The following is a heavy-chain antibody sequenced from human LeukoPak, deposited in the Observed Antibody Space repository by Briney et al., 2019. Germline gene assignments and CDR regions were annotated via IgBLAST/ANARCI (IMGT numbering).Heavy chain of an antibody. V-gene: IGHV3-74*01. J-gene: IGHJ4*02. D-gene: IGHD5-18*01. CDR1: GFTFSSYW. Sequence: PGGSLRLSCAASGFTFSSYWMHWVRQAPGRGLVWVSRINGDGSSTSYADSVKGRFTISRDNAKNTLYLQMNSLRAEDTAVYYCARQIYSYGLYYFDYWGQGTLVTVSS. CDR3: ARQIYSYGLYYFDY. CDR2: INGDGSST.